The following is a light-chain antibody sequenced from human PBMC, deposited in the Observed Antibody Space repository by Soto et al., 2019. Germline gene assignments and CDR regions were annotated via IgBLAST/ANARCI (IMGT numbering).Light chain of an antibody. V-gene: IGKV1D-12*01. CDR1: QPINNW. Sequence: DIQMTQSPSSVSASVGDTVIITCRASQPINNWLAWYQQKPGKAPNLLIHGASNLQGGVPSRFSSSGSGTDFTLTITSLQPEDFATYFCQQANTCPRTFGQGTKLEIK. CDR3: QQANTCPRT. CDR2: GAS. J-gene: IGKJ2*02.